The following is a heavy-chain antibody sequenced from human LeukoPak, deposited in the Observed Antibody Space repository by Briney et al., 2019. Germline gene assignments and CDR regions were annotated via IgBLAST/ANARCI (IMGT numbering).Heavy chain of an antibody. CDR2: INPNSGGT. CDR1: GYTFTGYY. Sequence: RASAKVSCKASGYTFTGYYMHWVRQAPGQGLEWMGWINPNSGGTNYAQKFQGRVTMTRDTSISTAYMELSRLRSDDTAVYYCARDDCSSTSCYEGLSPGYWGQGTLVTVSS. D-gene: IGHD2-2*01. V-gene: IGHV1-2*02. CDR3: ARDDCSSTSCYEGLSPGY. J-gene: IGHJ4*02.